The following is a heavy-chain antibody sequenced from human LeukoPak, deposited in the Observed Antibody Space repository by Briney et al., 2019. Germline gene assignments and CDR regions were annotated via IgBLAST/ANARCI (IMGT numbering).Heavy chain of an antibody. J-gene: IGHJ4*02. D-gene: IGHD6-13*01. CDR2: INPNSGGT. V-gene: IGHV1-2*02. CDR3: ARAQSLTAPAGTFANS. CDR1: GYTFTGYC. Sequence: ASVKVSCKASGYTFTGYCLHWVRRAPGQGFEWMGWINPNSGGTYYTQRFQGRVTMTRDTSISTAYMELSSLRSDDTAVYYCARAQSLTAPAGTFANSWGQGTLVTVSS.